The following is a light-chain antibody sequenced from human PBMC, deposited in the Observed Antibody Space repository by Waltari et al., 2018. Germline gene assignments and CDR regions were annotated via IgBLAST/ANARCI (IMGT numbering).Light chain of an antibody. CDR1: RPNIGRTP. CDR2: SNN. CDR3: AAWDDSLNVVV. V-gene: IGLV1-44*01. J-gene: IGLJ2*01. Sequence: QSVLPQPPSASGTPGQRVTITCPGSRPNIGRTPVNWYQQHPGTAPKLLIYSNNQRPSGVPDRFSGSKSGTSASLAISGLQSEDEADYYCAAWDDSLNVVVFGGGTKLTVL.